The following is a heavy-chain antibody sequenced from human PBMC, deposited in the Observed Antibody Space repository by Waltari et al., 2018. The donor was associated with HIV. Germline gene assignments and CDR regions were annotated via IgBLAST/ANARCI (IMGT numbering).Heavy chain of an antibody. Sequence: GPRLVKPSETLSLTCSVSGGSISSNVYHWGWIRQSPGKGLEWIGSIYYTGNTYYKPSLKRRVTISIDTSKNQFSLRLTSVTAADTAIYYCVAQDYSDSVDWWGQGTLVTVFS. D-gene: IGHD4-17*01. V-gene: IGHV4-39*07. J-gene: IGHJ4*02. CDR3: VAQDYSDSVDW. CDR1: GGSISSNVYH. CDR2: IYYTGNT.